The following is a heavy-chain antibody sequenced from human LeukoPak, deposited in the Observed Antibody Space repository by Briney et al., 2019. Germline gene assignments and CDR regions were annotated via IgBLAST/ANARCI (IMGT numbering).Heavy chain of an antibody. D-gene: IGHD1-26*01. CDR2: IYYSGST. Sequence: PSQTLSLTCTVSGGSISSGSYYWSWIRQPPGKGLEWIGYIYYSGSTNYNPSLKSRVTISVDTSKNQFSLKLSSVTAADTAVYYCARGSGSSSNYLAGSLDYWGQGTLVTVSS. J-gene: IGHJ4*02. CDR3: ARGSGSSSNYLAGSLDY. V-gene: IGHV4-61*01. CDR1: GGSISSGSYY.